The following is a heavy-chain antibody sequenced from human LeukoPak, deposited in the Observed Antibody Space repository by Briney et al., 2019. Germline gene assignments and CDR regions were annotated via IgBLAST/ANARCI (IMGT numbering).Heavy chain of an antibody. CDR2: MNPNSGNT. D-gene: IGHD6-13*01. CDR1: GYTFTSYD. V-gene: IGHV1-8*01. J-gene: IGHJ6*02. CDR3: ERGRHSSWYYYYYGMDV. Sequence: GSVTVSCKAAGYTFTSYDINWVRQAPGQGLEWMGWMNPNSGNTGYAQKFQGRVTMTRNTSISTAYMELSSLRSEDTAVYYCERGRHSSWYYYYYGMDVWGQGTTVTVSS.